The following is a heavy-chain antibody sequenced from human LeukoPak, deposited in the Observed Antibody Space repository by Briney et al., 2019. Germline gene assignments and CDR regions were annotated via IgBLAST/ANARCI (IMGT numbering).Heavy chain of an antibody. V-gene: IGHV3-49*04. CDR2: IRSKAYGGTT. J-gene: IGHJ6*02. Sequence: GGSLRLSCTASGFTFGDYAMSWVRQAPGKGLEWVGFIRSKAYGGTTEYAASVKGRFTISRDDSKSIAYLQMNSLKTEDTAVYYCTRDGYNFGGYDMDVWGQGTTVTVSS. CDR1: GFTFGDYA. CDR3: TRDGYNFGGYDMDV. D-gene: IGHD5-24*01.